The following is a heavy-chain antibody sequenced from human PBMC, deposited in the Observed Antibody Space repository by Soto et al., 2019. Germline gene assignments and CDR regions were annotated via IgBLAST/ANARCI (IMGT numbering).Heavy chain of an antibody. CDR2: ISSDGTST. V-gene: IGHV3-74*01. CDR3: ARDYWAQVDQ. Sequence: EVQLVESGGGLVQPGGSLRLSCVASGFTFSEYWMHWVRQAPGKGLVWVSRISSDGTSTNYADSVEGRFTISRDNARNTLYLQVNSLRAEDSAVYYCARDYWAQVDQWGQGTLVTVSS. J-gene: IGHJ4*02. CDR1: GFTFSEYW. D-gene: IGHD2-8*02.